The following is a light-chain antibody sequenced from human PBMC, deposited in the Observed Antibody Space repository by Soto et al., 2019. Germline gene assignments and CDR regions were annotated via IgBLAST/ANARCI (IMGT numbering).Light chain of an antibody. CDR2: GAS. J-gene: IGKJ1*01. CDR3: QQDYNS. V-gene: IGKV3D-7*01. CDR1: QSVSSSY. Sequence: PGERVTLSCRASQSVSSSYLTWYQQKPGQAPRLLIYGASTRATGIPDRFSGSGSGTDFTLTISSLQPEDFAVYYCQQDYNSFGQGTKVEIK.